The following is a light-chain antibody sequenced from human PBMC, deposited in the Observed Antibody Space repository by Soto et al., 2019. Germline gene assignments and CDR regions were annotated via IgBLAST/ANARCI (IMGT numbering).Light chain of an antibody. CDR1: QSCLCSSNNKNY. V-gene: IGKV4-1*01. J-gene: IGKJ1*01. CDR3: QQYYSTPTWT. CDR2: WAS. Sequence: DIVMTQSPDSLAGSLGERATINCKSSQSCLCSSNNKNYLAWYQQKPGQPPKLLIYWASTRESGVPDRFSGSGSGTDFTLTISSLQAEDVAVYYCQQYYSTPTWTFGQGTKVDIK.